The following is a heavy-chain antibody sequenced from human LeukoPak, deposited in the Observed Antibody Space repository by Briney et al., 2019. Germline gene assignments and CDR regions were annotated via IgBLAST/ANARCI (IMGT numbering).Heavy chain of an antibody. CDR1: GGSFSNYY. CDR3: ARGGKIYDYVWGSYPPPFDP. Sequence: SETLSLTCAVYGGSFSNYYWSWIRQPPGKGREWIGEINHSGSTSYNPSLKSRVTMSVDTSKNQFSLKLSSVTAADTAVYYCARGGKIYDYVWGSYPPPFDPWGQGTLVTVSS. D-gene: IGHD3-16*02. J-gene: IGHJ5*02. CDR2: INHSGST. V-gene: IGHV4-34*01.